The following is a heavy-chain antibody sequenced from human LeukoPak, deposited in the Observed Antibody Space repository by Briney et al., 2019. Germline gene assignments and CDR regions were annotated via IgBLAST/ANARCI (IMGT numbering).Heavy chain of an antibody. Sequence: PSPTLSLTCAVYGGSFSGYYWGWIRHPPGKGLGWIGEINHSGSTNYNPPLRGRATIPVDTSKNTFSLKLSFVTAAATPVFYCARAVGGAAAEHFDYWGQGTLVTVSS. CDR3: ARAVGGAAAEHFDY. V-gene: IGHV4-34*01. J-gene: IGHJ4*02. D-gene: IGHD6-13*01. CDR2: INHSGST. CDR1: GGSFSGYY.